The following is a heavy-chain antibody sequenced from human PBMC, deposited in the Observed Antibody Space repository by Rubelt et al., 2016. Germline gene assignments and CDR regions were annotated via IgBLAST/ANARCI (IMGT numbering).Heavy chain of an antibody. CDR3: ARQWPGAEAAFDY. V-gene: IGHV4-34*02. J-gene: IGHJ4*02. CDR2: INHSGST. D-gene: IGHD6-19*01. Sequence: QVQLQQWGAGLLKPSETLSLTCAVYGGSFSGYYWSWIRQTPGKGLEWIGEINHSGSTNYNPSLKSRVTVSVDTSKNQISWKRSSVTAADTAWYYCARQWPGAEAAFDYWGQGTLVTVSS. CDR1: GGSFSGYY.